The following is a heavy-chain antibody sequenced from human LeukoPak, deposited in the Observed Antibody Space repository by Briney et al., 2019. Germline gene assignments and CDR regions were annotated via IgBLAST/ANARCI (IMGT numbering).Heavy chain of an antibody. D-gene: IGHD3-10*01. CDR1: GFTFSSYG. CDR2: ISYDGSNK. J-gene: IGHJ4*02. V-gene: IGHV3-30*18. CDR3: AKDPGSDGSGSYKDY. Sequence: GGSLRLSCAASGFTFSSYGMHWVRQAPGKGLEWVAVISYDGSNKYYADSVKGRFTISRDNSKNTLYLQMNSLRAEDTAVYYCAKDPGSDGSGSYKDYWGQGTLVTVSS.